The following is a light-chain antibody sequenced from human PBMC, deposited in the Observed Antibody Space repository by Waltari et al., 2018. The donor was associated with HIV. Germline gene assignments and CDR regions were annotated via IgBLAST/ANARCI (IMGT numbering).Light chain of an antibody. V-gene: IGLV4-69*01. CDR1: SGHSHSP. CDR2: VNSDGSH. J-gene: IGLJ2*01. CDR3: QTWGTGIRV. Sequence: QLVLTQSPSASASLGASVKLTCTLSSGHSHSPIAWHQQQPEKGPRYLMKVNSDGSHFKGDGIPDRFSGSTSGAERYLTISSLQSEDEADYYCQTWGTGIRVFGGGTKLTVL.